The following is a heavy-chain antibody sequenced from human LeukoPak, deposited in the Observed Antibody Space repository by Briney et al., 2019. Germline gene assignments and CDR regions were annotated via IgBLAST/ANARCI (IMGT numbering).Heavy chain of an antibody. D-gene: IGHD3-22*01. CDR2: MNPNSGNT. J-gene: IGHJ5*02. Sequence: ASVKVSCKASGYTFTSYDINWVRQATGQGLEWMGWMNPNSGNTGYAQKFQGRVTMTRNTSISTAYMELSSLRSEDTAVYYCARIPENYYDSSGYYPWGQGTLVTVSS. CDR3: ARIPENYYDSSGYYP. CDR1: GYTFTSYD. V-gene: IGHV1-8*01.